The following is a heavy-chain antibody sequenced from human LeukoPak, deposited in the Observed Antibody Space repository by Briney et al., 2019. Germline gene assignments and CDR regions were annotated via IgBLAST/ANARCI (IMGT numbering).Heavy chain of an antibody. CDR3: ARVKVEMATIGWLDP. CDR2: IRYDGTNK. CDR1: GFTFSSFG. V-gene: IGHV3-33*01. Sequence: PGRSLRLSCAASGFTFSSFGMHWVRQAPGKGLEWVAVIRYDGTNKYYADSVRGRFTISRDNSKNTLYLQMNSLRADDTAVYYCARVKVEMATIGWLDPWGQGTLVTVSS. D-gene: IGHD5-24*01. J-gene: IGHJ5*02.